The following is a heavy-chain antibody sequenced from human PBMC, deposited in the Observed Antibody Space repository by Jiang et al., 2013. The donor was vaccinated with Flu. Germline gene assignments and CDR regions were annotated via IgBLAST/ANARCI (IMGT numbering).Heavy chain of an antibody. V-gene: IGHV4-34*01. CDR2: INHSGST. Sequence: LLKPSETLSLTCAVYGGSFSGYYWSWIRQPPGKGLEWIGEINHSGSTNYNPSLKSRVTISVDTSKNQFSLKLSSVTAADTAVYYCARGLAKGVDYWGQGNPGHRLL. CDR3: ARGLAKGVDY. J-gene: IGHJ4*02. D-gene: IGHD1-26*01. CDR1: GGSFSGYY.